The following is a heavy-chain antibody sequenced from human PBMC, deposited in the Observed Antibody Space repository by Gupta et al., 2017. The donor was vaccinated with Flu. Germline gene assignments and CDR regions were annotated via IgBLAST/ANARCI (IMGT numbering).Heavy chain of an antibody. V-gene: IGHV3-33*01. J-gene: IGHJ6*02. CDR1: GFTFSKYG. Sequence: QVDLVESGGGVVQPGKSLRLSCAASGFTFSKYGMHWVRQAPGKGLDWVAVIWYDGSTKYYADSVEGRFTISRDNSKNTLFLEMDNLRVDDSAVYYCARTSIQLEDGNYAMDVWGQGTTVTVS. CDR3: ARTSIQLEDGNYAMDV. D-gene: IGHD1-1*01. CDR2: IWYDGSTK.